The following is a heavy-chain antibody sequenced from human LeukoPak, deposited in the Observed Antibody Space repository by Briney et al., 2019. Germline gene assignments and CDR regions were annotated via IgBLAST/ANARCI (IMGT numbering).Heavy chain of an antibody. J-gene: IGHJ4*02. CDR3: ARDRALHY. CDR1: GFTFSNYG. V-gene: IGHV3-33*01. D-gene: IGHD3-10*01. Sequence: GGSLRLSCAASGFTFSNYGMHWVRQAPGKGLEWVAIIWYDGTNKYYADSMKGRFTISRDNSKNTLYLQMSSLRAEDTAVYYCARDRALHYWGQGTLVTVSS. CDR2: IWYDGTNK.